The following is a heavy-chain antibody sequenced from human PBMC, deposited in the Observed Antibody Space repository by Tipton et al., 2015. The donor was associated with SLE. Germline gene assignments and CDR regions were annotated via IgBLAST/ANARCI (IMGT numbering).Heavy chain of an antibody. D-gene: IGHD3-16*01. CDR1: GYSVSNAYY. J-gene: IGHJ3*02. Sequence: TLSLTCNVSGYSVSNAYYWGWIRQPPGKGLEWIGSLYHSGSAFYNPSIKSRVTISLDTSKSQFSLRLTSITAADTAMYYCARRPMGLAAFDIWGQGTVVTVSS. CDR3: ARRPMGLAAFDI. CDR2: LYHSGSA. V-gene: IGHV4-38-2*02.